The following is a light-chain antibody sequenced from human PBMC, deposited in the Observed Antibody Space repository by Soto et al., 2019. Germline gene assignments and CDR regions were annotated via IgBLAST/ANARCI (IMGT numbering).Light chain of an antibody. CDR2: DAS. J-gene: IGKJ1*01. V-gene: IGKV3-11*01. CDR1: QSVSSSY. CDR3: QQRNMWPRT. Sequence: IVLTQSLGTLSLSSGERATLSCLASQSVSSSYLAWYQQKPGQAPRLLIYDASNRVPGIPARFGGSGSGTDFTLTINSLEPEDFAVYHCQQRNMWPRTFGQGTKVHIK.